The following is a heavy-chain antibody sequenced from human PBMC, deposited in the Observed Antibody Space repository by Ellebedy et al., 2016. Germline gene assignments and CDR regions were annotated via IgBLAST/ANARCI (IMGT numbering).Heavy chain of an antibody. V-gene: IGHV4-59*01. Sequence: SETLSLXXTVSGGSISSYYWSWIRQPPGKGLEWIGYIYYSGSTNYNPSLKSRVTISVDTSKNQFSLKLSSVTAADTAVYYCARLYSSSWWESGAFDIWGQGTMVTVSS. CDR2: IYYSGST. CDR1: GGSISSYY. J-gene: IGHJ3*02. D-gene: IGHD6-13*01. CDR3: ARLYSSSWWESGAFDI.